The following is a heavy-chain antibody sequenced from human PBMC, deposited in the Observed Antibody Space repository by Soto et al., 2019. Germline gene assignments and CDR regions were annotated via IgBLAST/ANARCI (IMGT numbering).Heavy chain of an antibody. CDR1: GGSISSYY. CDR3: ARTSSWYKYFDY. J-gene: IGHJ4*02. CDR2: IFYSGST. Sequence: SETLSLTCTVSGGSISSYYWSWIRQPPGKGLEWIGFIFYSGSTNYNPSLKSRVTISVDTSKNHFSLQLTSVTAADTAVYYCARTSSWYKYFDYWGQGTLVTVSS. V-gene: IGHV4-59*01. D-gene: IGHD6-13*01.